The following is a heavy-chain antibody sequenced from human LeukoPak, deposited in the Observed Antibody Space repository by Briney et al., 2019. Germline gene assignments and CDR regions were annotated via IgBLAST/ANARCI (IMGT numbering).Heavy chain of an antibody. D-gene: IGHD2-15*01. J-gene: IGHJ6*03. CDR2: IYSGGST. V-gene: IGHV3-53*01. CDR3: AGPRYCSGGSCSHYYYYMDV. CDR1: GFTVSNNY. Sequence: PGGSLRLSCAVSGFTVSNNYMSWVRQAPGKGLEWVSVIYSGGSTYYADSVKGRFTISRDNSKNTLYLQMSSLRAEDTAVYYCAGPRYCSGGSCSHYYYYMDVWGKGTTVTVSS.